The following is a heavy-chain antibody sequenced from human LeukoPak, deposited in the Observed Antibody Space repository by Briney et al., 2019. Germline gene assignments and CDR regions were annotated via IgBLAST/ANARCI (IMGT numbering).Heavy chain of an antibody. CDR1: GFTFTFNIYS. V-gene: IGHV3-48*04. CDR3: ARGGAAAGPFDY. D-gene: IGHD6-13*01. CDR2: IGTSSSTI. Sequence: PGGSLRLSCAASGFTFTFNIYSMNWVRQAPGKGLEWVSYIGTSSSTIYYADSVKGRFTISRDNAKNSLYLQMNSLRAEDTAVYYCARGGAAAGPFDYWGQGTLVTVSS. J-gene: IGHJ4*02.